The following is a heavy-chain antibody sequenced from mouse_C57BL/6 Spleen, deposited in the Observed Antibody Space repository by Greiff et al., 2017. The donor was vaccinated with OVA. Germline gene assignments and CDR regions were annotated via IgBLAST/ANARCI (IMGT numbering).Heavy chain of an antibody. J-gene: IGHJ2*01. V-gene: IGHV1-26*01. Sequence: EVQLQQSGPELVKPGASVKISCKASGYTFTDYYMNWVKQSHGKSLEWIGDINPNNGGTSYNQKFKGKATLTVDKSSSTAYMELRSLTSEDSAVYYCARKGGSGYVPYYFDYWGQGTTLTVSS. CDR2: INPNNGGT. CDR3: ARKGGSGYVPYYFDY. CDR1: GYTFTDYY. D-gene: IGHD3-2*02.